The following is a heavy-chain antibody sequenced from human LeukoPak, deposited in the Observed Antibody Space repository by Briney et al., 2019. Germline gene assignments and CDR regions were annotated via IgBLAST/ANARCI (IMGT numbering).Heavy chain of an antibody. CDR2: IYTSGST. V-gene: IGHV4-4*09. J-gene: IGHJ5*02. CDR1: GGSISSYY. CDR3: ARAPGDRWFDP. Sequence: SETLSLTCTVSGGSISSYYWSWIRQPPGKGLEWIGYIYTSGSTNYNPSLKSRVTISVDTSKNQFSLKLSSVTAADTAVYYCARAPGDRWFDPWGQGTLVTVSS. D-gene: IGHD2-21*01.